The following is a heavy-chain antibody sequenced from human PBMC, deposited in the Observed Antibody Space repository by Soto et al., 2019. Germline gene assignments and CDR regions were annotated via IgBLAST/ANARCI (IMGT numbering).Heavy chain of an antibody. J-gene: IGHJ6*02. Sequence: GGSLRLSCAASGFTFSSYAMHWVRQAPGKGLEWVAVISYDGSNKYYADSVKGRFTISRDNSKNTLYLQMNSLRAEDTAVYYCARERGIAAAAYYYGMDVWGQGTTVTVSS. CDR3: ARERGIAAAAYYYGMDV. CDR2: ISYDGSNK. V-gene: IGHV3-30-3*01. CDR1: GFTFSSYA. D-gene: IGHD6-13*01.